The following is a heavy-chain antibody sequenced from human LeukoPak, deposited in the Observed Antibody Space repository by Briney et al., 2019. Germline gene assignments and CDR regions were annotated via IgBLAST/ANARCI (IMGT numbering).Heavy chain of an antibody. Sequence: ASVEVSCKASAYTFTGYDIHWVRQAPGQGLEWMGWLNPNTGGANYAQKFQGRVTMTRDTSINTAYMELSRLTSDDTAVYYCAGGRHSSGWPGDWFDPWGQGTLVTVSS. CDR1: AYTFTGYD. V-gene: IGHV1-2*02. J-gene: IGHJ5*02. CDR2: LNPNTGGA. D-gene: IGHD6-19*01. CDR3: AGGRHSSGWPGDWFDP.